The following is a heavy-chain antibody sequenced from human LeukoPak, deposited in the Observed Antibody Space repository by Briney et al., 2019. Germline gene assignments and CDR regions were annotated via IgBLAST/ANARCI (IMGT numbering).Heavy chain of an antibody. CDR3: ARTCSTSCYLDY. CDR2: IYYSGST. CDR1: GGSISSYY. J-gene: IGHJ4*02. V-gene: IGHV4-59*12. D-gene: IGHD2-2*01. Sequence: SETLSLTCTVSGGSISSYYWSWIRQPPGKGLGWIGYIYYSGSTNYNPSLKSRVTISVDTSKNQFSLKLSSVTAADTAVYYCARTCSTSCYLDYWGQGTLVTVSS.